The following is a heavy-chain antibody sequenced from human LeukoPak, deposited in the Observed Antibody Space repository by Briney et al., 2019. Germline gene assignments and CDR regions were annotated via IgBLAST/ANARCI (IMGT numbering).Heavy chain of an antibody. J-gene: IGHJ6*02. CDR2: IYYSGST. D-gene: IGHD3-10*01. CDR1: GVSVSSGSYY. Sequence: PSETLSLTCTVSGVSVSSGSYYWSWIRQPPGKGLEWIGYIYYSGSTYYNPSLKSRVTISVDTSKNQFSLKLSSVTAADTAVYYCARDRRYYYGSGSYKLYYYYGMDVWGQGTTVTVSS. V-gene: IGHV4-61*01. CDR3: ARDRRYYYGSGSYKLYYYYGMDV.